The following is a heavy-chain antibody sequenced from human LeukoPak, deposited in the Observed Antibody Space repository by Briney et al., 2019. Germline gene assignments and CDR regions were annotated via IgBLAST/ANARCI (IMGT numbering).Heavy chain of an antibody. J-gene: IGHJ4*02. CDR3: ARPLSSGWYGSVVY. V-gene: IGHV5-51*01. D-gene: IGHD6-19*01. CDR1: GYSFTSYW. CDR2: IYPGDSDT. Sequence: GESLKISCKGSGYSFTSYWIGWVRQMPGEGLEWMGIIYPGDSDTRYSPSFQGQVTISADKSISTAYLQWSSLKASDTTMYYCARPLSSGWYGSVVYCGQETLVTVSS.